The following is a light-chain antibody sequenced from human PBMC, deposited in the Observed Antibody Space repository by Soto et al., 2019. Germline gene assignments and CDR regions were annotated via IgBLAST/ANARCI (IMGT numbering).Light chain of an antibody. J-gene: IGKJ1*01. V-gene: IGKV3-20*01. CDR2: GAS. Sequence: EIVLTQSPGTLSLSPGERVTLSCRASQSVSSSYLVWYQQKPGQTPRVLIYGASSRATGIPDRFSGSGSGTDVTLTISRLEPEDFAVYYCQQYGSSPWAFGQGTKVDIK. CDR3: QQYGSSPWA. CDR1: QSVSSSY.